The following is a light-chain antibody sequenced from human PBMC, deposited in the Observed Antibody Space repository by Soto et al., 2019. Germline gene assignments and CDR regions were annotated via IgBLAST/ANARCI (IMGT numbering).Light chain of an antibody. CDR2: FAS. Sequence: EIVMTQSPATLSVSPGEKATLSCRASQSLNNNLAWYQQKPGQGPRLLIYFASTRATGIPARFSGSGSGTEFSITISSLQSEDFAVYYCQQYSEWPLSFGGGTKVETK. J-gene: IGKJ4*01. V-gene: IGKV3-15*01. CDR3: QQYSEWPLS. CDR1: QSLNNN.